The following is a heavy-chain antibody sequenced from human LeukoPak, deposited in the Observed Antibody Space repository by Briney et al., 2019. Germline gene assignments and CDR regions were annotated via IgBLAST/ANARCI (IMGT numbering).Heavy chain of an antibody. Sequence: PGGSLRLSCEASGFSFSTYSMNWVRQAPGKGLEWISYISQSSSIIFYADSVRGRFTISRDNSKDTLYLQMNSLRAEDTAVYYCAREVAVAGGFDYWGQGTLVTVSS. D-gene: IGHD6-19*01. CDR2: ISQSSSII. V-gene: IGHV3-48*01. J-gene: IGHJ4*02. CDR1: GFSFSTYS. CDR3: AREVAVAGGFDY.